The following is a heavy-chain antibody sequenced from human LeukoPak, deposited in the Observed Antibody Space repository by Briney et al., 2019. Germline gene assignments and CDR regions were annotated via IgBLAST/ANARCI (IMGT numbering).Heavy chain of an antibody. J-gene: IGHJ5*01. Sequence: ASVKVSCKASGYTFTAYYIHWVRQAPGQGLEWMGRINPNSGGTNYAQKFQGRVTMTRDTSMSTAYMELSRLRSDDTAVYYCARPWEITMSERSYNWFDSWGQGTLVTVSS. V-gene: IGHV1-2*02. CDR1: GYTFTAYY. CDR3: ARPWEITMSERSYNWFDS. CDR2: INPNSGGT. D-gene: IGHD1-26*01.